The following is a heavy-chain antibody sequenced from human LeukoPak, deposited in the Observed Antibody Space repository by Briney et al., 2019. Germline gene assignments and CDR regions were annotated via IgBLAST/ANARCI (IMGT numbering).Heavy chain of an antibody. Sequence: ASVKVSCKASGYTFTSYYMHWVRQAPGQGLEWMGIINPSGGSTSYAQKFQGRVTMTRDTSTSTVYMELSSLRSEDTAVYYCARGTDAYYYESSDIDYWGQGTLVTVSS. CDR3: ARGTDAYYYESSDIDY. J-gene: IGHJ4*02. V-gene: IGHV1-46*01. CDR1: GYTFTSYY. D-gene: IGHD3-22*01. CDR2: INPSGGST.